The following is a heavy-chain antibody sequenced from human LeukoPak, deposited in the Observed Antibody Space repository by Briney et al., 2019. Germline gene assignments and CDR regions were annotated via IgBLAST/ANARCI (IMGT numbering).Heavy chain of an antibody. CDR2: INHSGST. J-gene: IGHJ4*02. CDR1: GGSFSGYY. V-gene: IGHV4-34*01. D-gene: IGHD2-2*01. CDR3: ARGSTSCYDY. Sequence: PSETLSLTCAVYGGSFSGYYWSWIRQPPGKGLEWIGEINHSGSTNYNPSLKSRVTISVDTSKNQFSLKLSSVTAADAAVYYCARGSTSCYDYWGQGTLVTVSS.